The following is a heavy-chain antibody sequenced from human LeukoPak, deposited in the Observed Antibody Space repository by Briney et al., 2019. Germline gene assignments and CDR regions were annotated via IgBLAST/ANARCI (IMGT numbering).Heavy chain of an antibody. J-gene: IGHJ4*02. CDR2: IKEDGSEK. CDR3: ARGRGGLLWFGEFNS. Sequence: GGSLRLSCAASGFMFSSYWMSWVRQAPGKGLEWVADIKEDGSEKSYVDSVKGRLSISRDNAKNSLYLQMNTLRAEDTAVYYCARGRGGLLWFGEFNSWGQGTLVTVSS. CDR1: GFMFSSYW. V-gene: IGHV3-7*01. D-gene: IGHD3-10*01.